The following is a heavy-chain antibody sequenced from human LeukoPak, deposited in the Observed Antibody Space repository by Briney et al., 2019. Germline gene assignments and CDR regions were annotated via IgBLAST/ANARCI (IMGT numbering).Heavy chain of an antibody. J-gene: IGHJ6*03. D-gene: IGHD3-9*01. CDR3: ARDSAVRYFEWLSEEYYMDV. CDR2: IYYSGST. CDR1: GGSISNYY. Sequence: SETLSLTCTVSGGSISNYYWSWIRQPPGKGLEWIGYIYYSGSTNYNPSLKSRVTISVDTSKNQFSLKLSSVTAADTAVYYCARDSAVRYFEWLSEEYYMDVWGKGTTVTVSS. V-gene: IGHV4-59*01.